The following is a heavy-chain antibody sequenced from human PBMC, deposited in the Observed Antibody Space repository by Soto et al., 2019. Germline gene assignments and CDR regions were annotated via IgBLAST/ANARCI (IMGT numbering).Heavy chain of an antibody. Sequence: VGSLRLSCVASGFTLRNYAMGWVRQAPGKGLEWVSVISGGGDTAFYADSVKGRFTISRDSSKNTLYLQMNSLRAEDTAVYYCAKDSYGSGTDYFYGMDVRGQGTTVTVSS. CDR1: GFTLRNYA. CDR3: AKDSYGSGTDYFYGMDV. D-gene: IGHD3-10*01. CDR2: ISGGGDTA. V-gene: IGHV3-23*01. J-gene: IGHJ6*02.